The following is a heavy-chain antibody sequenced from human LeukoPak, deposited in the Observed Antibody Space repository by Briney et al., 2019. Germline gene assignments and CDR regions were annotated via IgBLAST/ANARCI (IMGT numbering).Heavy chain of an antibody. CDR1: GYTFTSYG. J-gene: IGHJ4*02. V-gene: IGHV1-18*01. D-gene: IGHD2-15*01. Sequence: ASVKVSCKASGYTFTSYGISWVRQAPGQGLEWMGWVSAYNGNTNYAQKLQGRVTMTTDTSTSTAYMELRSLRSDETAVYYCAREHCSGGSCYPGGDYWGQGTLVTVSS. CDR2: VSAYNGNT. CDR3: AREHCSGGSCYPGGDY.